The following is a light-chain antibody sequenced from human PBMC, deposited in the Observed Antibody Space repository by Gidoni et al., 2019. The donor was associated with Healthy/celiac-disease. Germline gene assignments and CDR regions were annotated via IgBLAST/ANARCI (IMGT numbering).Light chain of an antibody. CDR1: QSVSSN. V-gene: IGKV3-15*01. Sequence: EIVMTQSPATLSVSPGERATLSCRASQSVSSNLAWYQQKPGQAPRLLIYGASTRATGIPARFSGSGSGTEFTLTISSLQSEDFAVYYCHQYNNWPRTFXQXTKLEIK. CDR3: HQYNNWPRT. J-gene: IGKJ2*01. CDR2: GAS.